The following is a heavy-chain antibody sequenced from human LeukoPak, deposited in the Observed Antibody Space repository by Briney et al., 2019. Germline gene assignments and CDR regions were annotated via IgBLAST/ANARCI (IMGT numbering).Heavy chain of an antibody. J-gene: IGHJ4*02. CDR1: GFTFGDYA. CDR3: SRDLTRGNFDWLINGPYFDY. Sequence: QPGRSLRLSCTASGFTFGDYAMSWVRQAPGKGLEWVGFIRSKAYGGTTEYAASVKGRFTISRDDSKSIAYLQMNSLKTEDTAVYYCSRDLTRGNFDWLINGPYFDYWGQGTLVTVPS. D-gene: IGHD3-9*01. CDR2: IRSKAYGGTT. V-gene: IGHV3-49*04.